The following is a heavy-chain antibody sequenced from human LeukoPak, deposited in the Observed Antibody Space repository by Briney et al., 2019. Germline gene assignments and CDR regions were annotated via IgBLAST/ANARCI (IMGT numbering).Heavy chain of an antibody. V-gene: IGHV3-23*01. D-gene: IGHD7-27*01. CDR1: GFTFSRYD. Sequence: PGGSLRLSCAASGFTFSRYDMTWVRQAPGKGLEWVSAISATGGKTYYADSVKGRFTISRDNSMNTLDLQMNSLRAEDTAVYYCAGGTGDDDAFDVWGQGTMVTVSS. CDR2: ISATGGKT. J-gene: IGHJ3*01. CDR3: AGGTGDDDAFDV.